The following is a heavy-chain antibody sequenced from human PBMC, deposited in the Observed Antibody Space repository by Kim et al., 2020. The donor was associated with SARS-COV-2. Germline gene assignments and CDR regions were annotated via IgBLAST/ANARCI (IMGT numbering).Heavy chain of an antibody. CDR2: T. V-gene: IGHV4-31*02. Sequence: TYYNPSLKSRLTISLDTSKNQFSLKLSSVTTADTALYYCARAPTGYYFDYWGQGALVTVSS. D-gene: IGHD1-1*01. J-gene: IGHJ4*02. CDR3: ARAPTGYYFDY.